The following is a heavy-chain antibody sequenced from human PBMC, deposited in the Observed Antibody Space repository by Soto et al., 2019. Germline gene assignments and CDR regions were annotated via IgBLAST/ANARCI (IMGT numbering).Heavy chain of an antibody. CDR1: GGSISSGDYY. CDR2: IYYSGTT. V-gene: IGHV4-30-4*01. D-gene: IGHD4-4*01. CDR3: ARSRNSDYVPQY. J-gene: IGHJ4*02. Sequence: SETLSLTCTVSGGSISSGDYYWSWIPQPPGKGLEWIGYIYYSGTTYYNPSLKSRVTISVDTSKNQFSLKLSSVTAADTAVYYCARSRNSDYVPQYWGQGTLVTVSS.